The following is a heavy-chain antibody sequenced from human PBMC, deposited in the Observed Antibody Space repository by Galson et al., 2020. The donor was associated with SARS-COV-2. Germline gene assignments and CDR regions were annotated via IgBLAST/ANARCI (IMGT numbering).Heavy chain of an antibody. CDR2: IDWDDDK. J-gene: IGHJ6*02. CDR1: GFSLSTSGMC. V-gene: IGHV2-70*01. Sequence: SGPTLVKPTQTLTLTCTFSGFSLSTSGMCVSWIRQPPGKALEWLALIDWDDDKYYSTSLKTRLTISKDTSKNQVFLTMTNMDPVDTATYYCALIACVGAITYYYYYGMDFLVQGTTVTGSS. D-gene: IGHD1-26*01. CDR3: ALIACVGAITYYYYYGMDF.